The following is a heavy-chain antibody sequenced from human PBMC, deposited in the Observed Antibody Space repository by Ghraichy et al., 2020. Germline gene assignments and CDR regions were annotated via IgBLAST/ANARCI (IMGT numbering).Heavy chain of an antibody. CDR3: ARFGWGSYGMDV. J-gene: IGHJ6*02. V-gene: IGHV4-61*02. CDR2: IYTSGST. D-gene: IGHD3-16*01. CDR1: GGSISSGSYY. Sequence: SETLSLTCTVSGGSISSGSYYWSWIRQPAGKGLEWIGRIYTSGSTNYNPSLKSRVTISVDTSKNQFSLKLSSVTAADTAVYYCARFGWGSYGMDVWGQGTTVTVSS.